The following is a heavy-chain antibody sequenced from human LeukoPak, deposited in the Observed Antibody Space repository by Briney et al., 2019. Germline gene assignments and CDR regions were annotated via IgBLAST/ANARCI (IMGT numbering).Heavy chain of an antibody. CDR1: VYSFTNYG. D-gene: IGHD2-2*01. J-gene: IGHJ4*02. Sequence: ASVNVSCKTSVYSFTNYGISWVRQAPGKGLEWMGWVSGINGNTKYAQSLQGRALMTTDTSTTTGHMELRSLRSDDTAVYYCARGGKKYQLLPFDYWGQGTLVTVSS. V-gene: IGHV1-18*01. CDR3: ARGGKKYQLLPFDY. CDR2: VSGINGNT.